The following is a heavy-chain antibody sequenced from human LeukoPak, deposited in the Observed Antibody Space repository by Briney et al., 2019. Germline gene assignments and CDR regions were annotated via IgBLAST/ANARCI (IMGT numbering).Heavy chain of an antibody. CDR3: ASGRLAAIAYYGMDV. CDR1: GGSFSGYY. CDR2: INHSGST. J-gene: IGHJ6*02. V-gene: IGHV4-34*01. Sequence: PSETLSLTCAVYGGSFSGYYWSWIRQPPGKGLEWIGEINHSGSTNYNPSLKSRVTISVDTSKNQFSLKLSSVTAADTAVYYCASGRLAAIAYYGMDVWGQGTTVTVSS. D-gene: IGHD2-2*01.